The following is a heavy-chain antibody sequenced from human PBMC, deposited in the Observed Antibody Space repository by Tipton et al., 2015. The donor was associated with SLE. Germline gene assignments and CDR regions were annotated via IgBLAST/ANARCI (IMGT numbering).Heavy chain of an antibody. J-gene: IGHJ4*02. CDR1: GGTFSSYA. V-gene: IGHV1-69*05. D-gene: IGHD6-19*01. CDR3: AIAVAGPGRY. CDR2: IIPILGIA. Sequence: QSGAEVKKPGSSVKVSCKASGGTFSSYAISWVRQAPGEGLEWMGGIIPILGIANYAQKFTGRVRITTDESTSKAYMELSSLRSEDTAVYYCAIAVAGPGRYWGQGTLVTVSS.